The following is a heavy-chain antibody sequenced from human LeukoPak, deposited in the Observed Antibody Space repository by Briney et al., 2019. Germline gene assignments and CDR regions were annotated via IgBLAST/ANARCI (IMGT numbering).Heavy chain of an antibody. CDR1: GFTFSSFA. CDR2: ISGSGGNT. D-gene: IGHD5-12*01. V-gene: IGHV3-23*01. Sequence: GGSLRLSCAASGFTFSSFAMSWVRQAPGKGLEWVSSISGSGGNTDYSDSVKGRCSISRDNSKNTLYVQMNSLRAEDTAVYYCAKSNIVAQFDYWGQGTLVTVSS. J-gene: IGHJ4*02. CDR3: AKSNIVAQFDY.